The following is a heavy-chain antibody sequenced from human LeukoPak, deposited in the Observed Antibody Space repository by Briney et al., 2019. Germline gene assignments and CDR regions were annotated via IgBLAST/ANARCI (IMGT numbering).Heavy chain of an antibody. Sequence: ASVKVSCKASGGTFSSYAISWVRQAPGQGLEWMGGIIPIFGTANYAQKFQGRVTITADKSTSTAYMELSSLRSEDTAVYYCARDHLAAAGTWFDPWGQGTLVTVSS. J-gene: IGHJ5*02. CDR1: GGTFSSYA. CDR2: IIPIFGTA. CDR3: ARDHLAAAGTWFDP. D-gene: IGHD6-13*01. V-gene: IGHV1-69*06.